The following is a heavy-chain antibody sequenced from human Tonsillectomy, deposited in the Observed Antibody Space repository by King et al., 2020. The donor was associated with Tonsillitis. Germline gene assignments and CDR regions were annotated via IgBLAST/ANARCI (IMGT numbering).Heavy chain of an antibody. CDR2: IRYDESNK. J-gene: IGHJ2*01. Sequence: VQLVESGGGVVQPGGSLRLSCAASGFTFSGYGMHWVRQAPGKGLEWVAFIRYDESNKYYADSVKGRFTISRDNSKNTLYLQMNSLRAEDTAVYYCAKVPGTYWYFDLWGRGTLVTVSS. CDR3: AKVPGTYWYFDL. D-gene: IGHD1-26*01. V-gene: IGHV3-30*02. CDR1: GFTFSGYG.